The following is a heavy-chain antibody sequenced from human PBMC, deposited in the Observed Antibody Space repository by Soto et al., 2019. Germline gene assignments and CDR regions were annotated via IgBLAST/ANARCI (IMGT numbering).Heavy chain of an antibody. Sequence: SETLSLTCTVSGGSISSGGYYWSWIRQHPGKVLEWIVYIYYSGSTYYNPSLKSRVTISLDTSNNQFSLKLSSVTSSYTAVYYCARVPHMSYDSYYTKWFDPWGQGTLVTVSS. D-gene: IGHD3-22*01. CDR2: IYYSGST. V-gene: IGHV4-31*03. CDR3: ARVPHMSYDSYYTKWFDP. CDR1: GGSISSGGYY. J-gene: IGHJ5*02.